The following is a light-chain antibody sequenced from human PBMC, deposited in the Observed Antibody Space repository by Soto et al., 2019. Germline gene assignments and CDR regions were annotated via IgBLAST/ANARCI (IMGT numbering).Light chain of an antibody. CDR3: HQRSNWPPS. CDR2: DAS. J-gene: IGKJ3*01. Sequence: EIVLTQSPATLSLSPGERATLSCRASQSVSSLLAWYQQKPGQAPRLLIYDASNRATGIPARFSGSGSGTDFTLNISSLEPEDFALYYCHQRSNWPPSFGHGTTVDIK. V-gene: IGKV3-11*01. CDR1: QSVSSL.